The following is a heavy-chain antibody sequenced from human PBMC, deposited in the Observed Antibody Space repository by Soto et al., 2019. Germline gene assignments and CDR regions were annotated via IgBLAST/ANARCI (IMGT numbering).Heavy chain of an antibody. J-gene: IGHJ4*02. Sequence: EVRLVESGGGLLKPGGSLRLSCAASGFTFNNVWMSWVRQAPGKGLEWVGHIKSKSDGGTPDYAAPVKGRFNISRDESQNTLYVQMHSLKTEDTAVYYCTTLHSYGLDYWGQGALVTVSS. V-gene: IGHV3-15*01. CDR3: TTLHSYGLDY. CDR2: IKSKSDGGTP. CDR1: GFTFNNVW. D-gene: IGHD5-18*01.